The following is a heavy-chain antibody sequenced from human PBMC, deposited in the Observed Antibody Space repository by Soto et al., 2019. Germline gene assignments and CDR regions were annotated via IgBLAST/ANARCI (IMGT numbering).Heavy chain of an antibody. D-gene: IGHD6-6*01. CDR3: AKVIVLGASTLEY. V-gene: IGHV3-23*01. J-gene: IGHJ4*02. CDR2: ISGSTGTT. Sequence: GGSLRLSCEASGFMFNHYAMAWVRQTPGKGLEWVSVISGSTGTTYYADSVKGRFTISRDNTKNTVYIKMNSLRVEDTALYSCAKVIVLGASTLEYWGPGTRVTVSS. CDR1: GFMFNHYA.